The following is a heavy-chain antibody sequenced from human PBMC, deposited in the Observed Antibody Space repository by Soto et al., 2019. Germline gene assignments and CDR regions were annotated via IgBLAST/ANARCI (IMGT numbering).Heavy chain of an antibody. Sequence: PGESLKISCRVSGYSFSTYWIGWVRQMSGKGLEWVGIIHPGDSETRYSRSFQGRVTISADRSINTAYLQWSSLKASDTAMYYCARQGGPDTYTIIDYWGQGTLVTVSS. V-gene: IGHV5-51*01. J-gene: IGHJ4*02. CDR2: IHPGDSET. CDR1: GYSFSTYW. D-gene: IGHD5-18*01. CDR3: ARQGGPDTYTIIDY.